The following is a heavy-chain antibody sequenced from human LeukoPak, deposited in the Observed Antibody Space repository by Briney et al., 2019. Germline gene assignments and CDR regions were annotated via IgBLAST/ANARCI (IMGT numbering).Heavy chain of an antibody. CDR3: ARGGWYPESFQH. D-gene: IGHD6-19*01. Sequence: PSETLSLTCTVSGGSISSYYWSWIRQPPGKGLEWIGYIYYSGSTNYNPSLKSRVTISVDTSKNQFSLKLSSMTAADTAVYYCARGGWYPESFQHWGQGALVTVSS. CDR2: IYYSGST. J-gene: IGHJ1*01. V-gene: IGHV4-59*01. CDR1: GGSISSYY.